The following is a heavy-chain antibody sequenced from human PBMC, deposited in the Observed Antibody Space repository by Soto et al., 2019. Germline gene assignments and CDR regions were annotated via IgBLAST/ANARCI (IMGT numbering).Heavy chain of an antibody. CDR1: GYTFTSYG. CDR3: ARDAAVGLFDS. J-gene: IGHJ4*02. V-gene: IGHV1-18*01. CDR2: ISAYTGNT. D-gene: IGHD1-26*01. Sequence: QVQLVQSGAEVKKPGASVKVSCKASGYTFTSYGISWVRQAPGQGLEWMGWISAYTGNTKYAQKRQGRVTMTTDSSTSTADMELRSPRSHHTAGYYCARDAAVGLFDSWGQGTLVTASS.